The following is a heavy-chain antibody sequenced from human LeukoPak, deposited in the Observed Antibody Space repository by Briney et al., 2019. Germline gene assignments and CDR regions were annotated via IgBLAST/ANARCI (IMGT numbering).Heavy chain of an antibody. V-gene: IGHV3-30*18. D-gene: IGHD6-13*01. CDR2: LSYSRSHQ. Sequence: AVLSYSRSHQYYSDSLNGRFTISRYNSKNTLYLQMNSLRAEDTAVYFCAKGLIAAAGTLNYWGQGTLVTVSS. CDR3: AKGLIAAAGTLNY. J-gene: IGHJ4*02.